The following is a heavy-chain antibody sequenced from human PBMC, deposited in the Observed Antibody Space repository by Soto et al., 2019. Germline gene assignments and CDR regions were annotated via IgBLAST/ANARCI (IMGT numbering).Heavy chain of an antibody. Sequence: LRLSCAVSGFTFSTYAMHWVRQAPGKGLEWVAVISYDGSNTYYADSVKGRFTISRGNMLYLQMNSPRAEDTAVYYCARDQGRSITCQLDYWGQGTLVTVSS. V-gene: IGHV3-30-3*01. J-gene: IGHJ4*02. D-gene: IGHD2-2*01. CDR3: ARDQGRSITCQLDY. CDR2: ISYDGSNT. CDR1: GFTFSTYA.